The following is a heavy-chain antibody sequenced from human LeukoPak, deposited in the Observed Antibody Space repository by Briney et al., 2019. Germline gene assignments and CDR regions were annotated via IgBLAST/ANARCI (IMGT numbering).Heavy chain of an antibody. D-gene: IGHD2-2*01. CDR2: IIPIFGTA. CDR1: GGTFSSYA. CDR3: ARVSIVVVPAAQYNWFDP. V-gene: IGHV1-69*13. Sequence: SVKVSCKASGGTFSSYAISWVRQAPGQGLEWMGGIIPIFGTANYAQKFQGRVTITADESTCTAYMELSSLRSEDTAVYYCARVSIVVVPAAQYNWFDPWGQGTLVTVSS. J-gene: IGHJ5*02.